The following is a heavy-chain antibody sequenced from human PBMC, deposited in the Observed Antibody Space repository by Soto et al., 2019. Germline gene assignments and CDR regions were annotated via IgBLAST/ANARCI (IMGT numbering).Heavy chain of an antibody. CDR1: GFTFSSYG. CDR2: ISYDGSNK. CDR3: AKDRGIRVVAAAFYMDV. J-gene: IGHJ6*03. D-gene: IGHD2-15*01. Sequence: GGSLRLSCAASGFTFSSYGMHWVRQAPGKGLEWVAVISYDGSNKYYADSVKGRFTISRDNSKNTLYLQMNSLRAEDTAVYYCAKDRGIRVVAAAFYMDVWGKGTTVTVSS. V-gene: IGHV3-30*18.